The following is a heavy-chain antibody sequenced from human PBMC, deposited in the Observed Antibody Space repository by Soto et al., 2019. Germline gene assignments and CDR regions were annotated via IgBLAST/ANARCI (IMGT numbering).Heavy chain of an antibody. V-gene: IGHV4-59*01. CDR3: ARSSGWYLSKYYFDY. Sequence: SEALSLTCTVSRGSLSSYYWGWIRHSPGKGLEWIGYIYYSGSTTYNPSLKSRVTISVDTSKTQFSLKLSSGTAADTAVYYCARSSGWYLSKYYFDYWGQGTLVTVSS. CDR1: RGSLSSYY. J-gene: IGHJ4*02. D-gene: IGHD6-19*01. CDR2: IYYSGST.